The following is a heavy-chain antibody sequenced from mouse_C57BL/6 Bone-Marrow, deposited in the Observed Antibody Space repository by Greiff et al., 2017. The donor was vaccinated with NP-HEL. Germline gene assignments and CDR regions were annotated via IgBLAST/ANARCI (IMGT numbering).Heavy chain of an antibody. CDR3: ARCRWFLDY. D-gene: IGHD2-3*01. CDR1: GYTFTDYY. V-gene: IGHV1-26*01. J-gene: IGHJ2*01. CDR2: INPNNGGT. Sequence: EVQLQQSGPELVKPGASVKISCKASGYTFTDYYMNWVKQSHGKSLEWIGDINPNNGGTSYNQKFKGKATLTVDKSSSTAYMELRSLTSEDSAVYYCARCRWFLDYWGQGTTLTVSS.